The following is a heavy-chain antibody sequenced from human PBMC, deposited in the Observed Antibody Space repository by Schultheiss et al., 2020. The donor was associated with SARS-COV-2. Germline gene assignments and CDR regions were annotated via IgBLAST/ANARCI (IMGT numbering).Heavy chain of an antibody. D-gene: IGHD2-2*02. Sequence: SETLSLTCTVSGGSISSSSYYWGWIRQPPGKGLEWIGSIYYSGSTYYNPSLKSRVTIYVDTSKNQFSLKLSSVTAADTAVYYCARGLEDIVVVPAARPLDYWGQGTLVTVSS. J-gene: IGHJ4*02. V-gene: IGHV4-39*01. CDR1: GGSISSSSYY. CDR2: IYYSGST. CDR3: ARGLEDIVVVPAARPLDY.